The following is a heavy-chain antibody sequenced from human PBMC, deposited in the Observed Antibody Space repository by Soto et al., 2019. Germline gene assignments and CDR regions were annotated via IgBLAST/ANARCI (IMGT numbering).Heavy chain of an antibody. D-gene: IGHD1-26*01. Sequence: VGSLRLSCAASGFSFSSYGMHWVRQAPGKGLDWVAVIWYDGSNKYYAESVKGRFTISRDNSKNTLYLQMNGLTVEDTAVYYCARAQYTGSYFDACDVWGQGTMVTVSS. CDR2: IWYDGSNK. V-gene: IGHV3-33*03. CDR3: ARAQYTGSYFDACDV. CDR1: GFSFSSYG. J-gene: IGHJ3*01.